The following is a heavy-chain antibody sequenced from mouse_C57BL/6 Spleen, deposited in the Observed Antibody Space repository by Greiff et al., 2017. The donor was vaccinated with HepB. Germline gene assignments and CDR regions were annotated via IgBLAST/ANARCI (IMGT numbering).Heavy chain of an antibody. CDR1: GYTFTSYW. D-gene: IGHD2-3*01. J-gene: IGHJ4*01. CDR3: ARGSYDGYYHYYAMDY. V-gene: IGHV1-50*01. Sequence: VQLQQPGAELVKPGASVKLSCKASGYTFTSYWMQWVKQRPGQGLEWIGEIDPSDSYTNYNQKFKGKATFTVDTSSSTAYMQLSSLTSEDSAVYYCARGSYDGYYHYYAMDYWGQGTSVTVSS. CDR2: IDPSDSYT.